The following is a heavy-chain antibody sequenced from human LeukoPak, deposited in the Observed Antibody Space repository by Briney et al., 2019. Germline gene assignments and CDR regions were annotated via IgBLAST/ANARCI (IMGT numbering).Heavy chain of an antibody. J-gene: IGHJ5*02. Sequence: SETLSLTCAVYGGSFSGYYWSWIRQPPGKGLEWIGEINHSGSTNYNPSLKSRVTISVDTSKNQFSLKLSSVTAADTAVYYCAGELWFGELLDLNWFDHWGQGTLVTVFS. D-gene: IGHD3-10*01. CDR2: INHSGST. V-gene: IGHV4-34*01. CDR3: AGELWFGELLDLNWFDH. CDR1: GGSFSGYY.